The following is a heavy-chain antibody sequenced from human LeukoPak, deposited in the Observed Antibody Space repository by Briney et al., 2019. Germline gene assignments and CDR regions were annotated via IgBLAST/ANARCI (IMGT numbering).Heavy chain of an antibody. J-gene: IGHJ4*02. CDR2: IADGGETT. CDR3: ARKAARTSGYDY. Sequence: GGSLRLPCAVSGFTFNNYGMSWVRQAPGMGLEWVSAIADGGETTYYADSVKGRFTISRDYSKNTLHLQMNSVRAEDTAVYYCARKAARTSGYDYWGQGILVTVSS. D-gene: IGHD3-22*01. CDR1: GFTFNNYG. V-gene: IGHV3-23*01.